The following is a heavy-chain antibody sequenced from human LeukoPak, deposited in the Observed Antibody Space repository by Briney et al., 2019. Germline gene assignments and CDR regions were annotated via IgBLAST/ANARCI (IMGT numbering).Heavy chain of an antibody. V-gene: IGHV4-34*01. D-gene: IGHD3-22*01. CDR3: ARYYYDSSGYYPPYYYGMDV. Sequence: NSSETLSLTCAVYGGSFSGYYWYWLRQPPGKGLEWIGEINHSGRTNYHPSLKSRVTISIDTSKNQFSLKLSSVTAADTAVYYCARYYYDSSGYYPPYYYGMDVWGQGTTVTVSS. J-gene: IGHJ6*02. CDR2: INHSGRT. CDR1: GGSFSGYY.